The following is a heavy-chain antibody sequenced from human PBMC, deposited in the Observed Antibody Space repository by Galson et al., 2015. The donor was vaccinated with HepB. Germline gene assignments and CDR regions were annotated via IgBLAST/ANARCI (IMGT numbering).Heavy chain of an antibody. Sequence: LSLTCTVSGGSISSSSYYWGWIRQPPGKGLEWIGSIYYSGSTYYNPSLKSRVTISVDTSKNQFSLKLSSVTAADTAVYYCKCSGAYYYYYGMDVWGQGTTVTVSS. CDR1: GGSISSSSYY. D-gene: IGHD2-15*01. CDR3: KCSGAYYYYYGMDV. CDR2: IYYSGST. V-gene: IGHV4-39*01. J-gene: IGHJ6*02.